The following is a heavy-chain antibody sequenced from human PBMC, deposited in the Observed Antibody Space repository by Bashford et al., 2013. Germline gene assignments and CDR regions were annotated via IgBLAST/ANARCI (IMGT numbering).Heavy chain of an antibody. D-gene: IGHD3-9*01. V-gene: IGHV3-23*01. J-gene: IGHJ6*02. CDR3: ATAIRYFDWVRSPMDV. Sequence: GSLRLSCAASGFYLQLVTGCTWVRQVPGKGLQWVSTITTRDATNYADSVRGRFTISRDNSKNTFYLQMNSLRAEDTAIYYCATAIRYFDWVRSPMDVCGQGTTVTVSS. CDR2: ITTRDAT. CDR1: GFYLQLVTG.